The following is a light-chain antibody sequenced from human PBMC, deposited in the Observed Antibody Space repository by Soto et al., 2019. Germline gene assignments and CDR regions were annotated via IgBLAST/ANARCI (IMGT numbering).Light chain of an antibody. J-gene: IGKJ2*01. CDR3: QQYNNWPPST. Sequence: EIVMTQSPATPSVSPGERATLSCRASQSVSSNLAWYQQKPGQAPRLLIYGASTRATGIPARFSGSGSGTEFTLTISSLQSEEFAVYYCQQYNNWPPSTFGQGTKLEIK. V-gene: IGKV3-15*01. CDR1: QSVSSN. CDR2: GAS.